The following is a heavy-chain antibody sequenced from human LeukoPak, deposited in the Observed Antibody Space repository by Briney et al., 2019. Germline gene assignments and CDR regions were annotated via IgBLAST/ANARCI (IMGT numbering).Heavy chain of an antibody. V-gene: IGHV4-59*08. Sequence: SETLSLTCTVSGGSISSDYWSWIRQPPGKGLEWIGYIYYSGSTNYNPSLKSRVTISVDTSKNQFSLKLSSVTAADTAVYYCASYWELVDAFDIWGQGTMATVSS. CDR1: GGSISSDY. CDR2: IYYSGST. J-gene: IGHJ3*02. D-gene: IGHD1-26*01. CDR3: ASYWELVDAFDI.